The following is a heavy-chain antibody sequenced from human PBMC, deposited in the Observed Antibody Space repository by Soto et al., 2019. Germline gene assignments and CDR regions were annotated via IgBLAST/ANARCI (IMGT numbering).Heavy chain of an antibody. J-gene: IGHJ6*02. V-gene: IGHV1-2*02. D-gene: IGHD3-3*01. CDR2: INPNSGGT. CDR3: ASRRITIFGVVIDYGMDV. Sequence: AAVKVSCKACGYTLTGYYMHWVRQAPGQGLEWMGWINPNSGGTNYAQKFQGRVTMTRDTSISTAYMELSRLRSDDTAVYYCASRRITIFGVVIDYGMDVWGQGTTVTVSS. CDR1: GYTLTGYY.